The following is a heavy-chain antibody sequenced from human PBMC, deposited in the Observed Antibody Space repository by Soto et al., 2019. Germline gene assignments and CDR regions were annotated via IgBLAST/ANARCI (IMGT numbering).Heavy chain of an antibody. J-gene: IGHJ6*02. Sequence: GGAPIPSPAALWVNGRKNYTSRVPQGSGKGLEWVSTIYRGDSTYYADSVKGRFTISRDNSKNTLYLLMNSLRTEDTAVYYCARYYDYSGGTSGGMDVWGQGTTVTVSS. V-gene: IGHV3-53*01. CDR2: IYRGDST. D-gene: IGHD3-22*01. CDR1: WVNGRKNY. CDR3: ARYYDYSGGTSGGMDV.